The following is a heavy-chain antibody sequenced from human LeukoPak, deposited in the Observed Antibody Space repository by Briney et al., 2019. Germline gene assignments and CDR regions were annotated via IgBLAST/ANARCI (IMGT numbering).Heavy chain of an antibody. CDR2: ISRNSRYI. Sequence: GGSLRLSCAASGFSFSTYSMNWVRQAPGKGLEWVSSISRNSRYIYYADSMRGRFTISRDNAKNTLYLQMNSLRAEDTAVYYCARPSSSWLQIDYWGQGTLVTVSS. CDR3: ARPSSSWLQIDY. J-gene: IGHJ4*02. D-gene: IGHD6-13*01. CDR1: GFSFSTYS. V-gene: IGHV3-21*01.